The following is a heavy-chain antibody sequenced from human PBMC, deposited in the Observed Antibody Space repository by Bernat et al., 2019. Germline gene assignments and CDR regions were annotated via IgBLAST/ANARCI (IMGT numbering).Heavy chain of an antibody. J-gene: IGHJ5*02. V-gene: IGHV3-53*01. D-gene: IGHD6-13*01. Sequence: QLVESGGGLIQPGGSLRLSCAASGFTVSSNYMNWVRQAPGKGLEWVSVIYIGDSTYYADSVKGRFTISRDNSRNTVYLQMNSLRAEDTAVYYCARGTGYSSSWYGWFDPWGQGTLVTVSS. CDR3: ARGTGYSSSWYGWFDP. CDR1: GFTVSSNY. CDR2: IYIGDST.